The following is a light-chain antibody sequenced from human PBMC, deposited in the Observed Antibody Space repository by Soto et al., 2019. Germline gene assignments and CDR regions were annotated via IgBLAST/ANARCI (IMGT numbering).Light chain of an antibody. CDR2: GAS. J-gene: IGKJ4*01. CDR1: QSVSSN. CDR3: QQYNNWPPST. V-gene: IGKV3-15*01. Sequence: VMTQSPATLSLSPGERATLSCRASQSVSSNLAWYQQKPGQAPRLLIYGASTRATGIPARFSGSGSGTEFTLTISSLQSEDFAVYYCQQYNNWPPSTFGGGTKVDIK.